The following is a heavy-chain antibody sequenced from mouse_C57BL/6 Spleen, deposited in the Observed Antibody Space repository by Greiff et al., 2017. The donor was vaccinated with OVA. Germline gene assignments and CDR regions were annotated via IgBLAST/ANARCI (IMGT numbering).Heavy chain of an antibody. Sequence: EVKLVESGGGLVKPGGSLKLSCAASGFTFSDYGMHWVRQAPEKGLEWVAYISSGSSTIYYADTVKGRFTISRDNAKNTLFLQMTSLRSEDTAMYYCARDYYGSSSLAMDYWGQGTSVTVSS. J-gene: IGHJ4*01. V-gene: IGHV5-17*01. CDR3: ARDYYGSSSLAMDY. CDR1: GFTFSDYG. CDR2: ISSGSSTI. D-gene: IGHD1-1*01.